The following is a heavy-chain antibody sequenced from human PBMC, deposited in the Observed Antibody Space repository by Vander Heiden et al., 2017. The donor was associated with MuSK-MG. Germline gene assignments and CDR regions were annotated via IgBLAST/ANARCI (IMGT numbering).Heavy chain of an antibody. CDR2: ISGSGGST. CDR3: AKEKEAEDSYWYFDL. CDR1: GFTFTGYA. Sequence: EGQLLESGGGSVQPGGSPRLSCPASGFTFTGYAMSWVRQAPGKGLEWVSAISGSGGSTYYADSVKGRFTISRDNSKNTLYLQMNSLRAEDTAVYYCAKEKEAEDSYWYFDLWGRGTLVTVSS. V-gene: IGHV3-23*01. J-gene: IGHJ2*01. D-gene: IGHD2-15*01.